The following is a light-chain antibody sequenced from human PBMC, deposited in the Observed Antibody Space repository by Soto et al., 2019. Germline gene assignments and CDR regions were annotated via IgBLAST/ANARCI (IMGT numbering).Light chain of an antibody. Sequence: EIVLTQSPAILSLSPGERATLSCRASQSVRSYLAWYQHKPGQAPRLLIYDASNRATGIPARFSGSGSGTDFTLTISSLEPEDFAVYYCQQRSNWPPEITFGQGTRLEIK. V-gene: IGKV3-11*01. CDR1: QSVRSY. CDR3: QQRSNWPPEIT. J-gene: IGKJ5*01. CDR2: DAS.